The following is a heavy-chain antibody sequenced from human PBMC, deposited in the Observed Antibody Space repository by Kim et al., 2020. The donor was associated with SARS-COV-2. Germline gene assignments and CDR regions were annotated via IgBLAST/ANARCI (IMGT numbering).Heavy chain of an antibody. V-gene: IGHV3-15*01. CDR3: TTYHDILTGYYLPPARGDDAFDI. D-gene: IGHD3-9*01. Sequence: GGSLRLSCAASGFTFSNAWMSWVRQAPGKGLEWVGRIKSKTDGGTTDYAAPVKGRFTISRDDSKNTLYLQMNSLKTEDTAVYYCTTYHDILTGYYLPPARGDDAFDIWGQGTMVTVSS. CDR1: GFTFSNAW. J-gene: IGHJ3*02. CDR2: IKSKTDGGTT.